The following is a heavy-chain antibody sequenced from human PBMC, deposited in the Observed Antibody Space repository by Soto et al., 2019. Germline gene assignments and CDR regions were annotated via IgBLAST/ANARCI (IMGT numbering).Heavy chain of an antibody. CDR2: ISGGGGSI. J-gene: IGHJ3*01. D-gene: IGHD3-10*02. Sequence: GGSLRLSCAASGFNFNTYAMSWVRQAPGKGLERVSGISGGGGSIHYVDSVKGRFTISRDNSKNTLYLQMDSLRGEDTAVYYCAKGKSSNYVSHAFDVWGQGTIVTVSS. V-gene: IGHV3-23*01. CDR3: AKGKSSNYVSHAFDV. CDR1: GFNFNTYA.